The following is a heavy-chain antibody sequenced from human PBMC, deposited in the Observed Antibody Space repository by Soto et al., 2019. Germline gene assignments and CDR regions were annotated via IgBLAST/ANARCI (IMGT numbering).Heavy chain of an antibody. V-gene: IGHV1-18*01. CDR3: APNTVNTGGWFDH. CDR1: GYTFTSCG. J-gene: IGHJ5*02. Sequence: QVQLVQSGAEVQKPGAAVKVSCKASGYTFTSCGISWVRQAPGQGLEWMVWIRADNGNTNYAQKSQGRVTMTTYTSTSKAYMELRSLRSDDTDVYYCAPNTVNTGGWFDHWGQGTLVTVSS. CDR2: IRADNGNT. D-gene: IGHD4-17*01.